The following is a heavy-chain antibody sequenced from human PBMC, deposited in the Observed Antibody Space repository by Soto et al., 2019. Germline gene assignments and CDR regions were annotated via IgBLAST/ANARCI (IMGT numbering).Heavy chain of an antibody. Sequence: GGSLRLSCAAAGFTFRSYGIHWVRQAPGKGLEWVAVIRYDGSNKYYTDSVKGRFTISRDNSKNTLYLQMNSLRAEDTAVYYCARDCCPDSSGYYSYFDYWGQGTLVTVSS. CDR1: GFTFRSYG. D-gene: IGHD3-22*01. V-gene: IGHV3-30*02. J-gene: IGHJ4*02. CDR2: IRYDGSNK. CDR3: ARDCCPDSSGYYSYFDY.